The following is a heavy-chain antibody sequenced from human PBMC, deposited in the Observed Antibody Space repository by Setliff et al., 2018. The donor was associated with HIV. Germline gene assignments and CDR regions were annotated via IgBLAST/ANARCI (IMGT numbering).Heavy chain of an antibody. CDR3: ARGGSGNSYNGAFDY. V-gene: IGHV4-4*08. CDR1: GGSISSYY. CDR2: IYTSGST. J-gene: IGHJ4*02. Sequence: SETLSLTCTASGGSISSYYWSWIRQPPGKGLEWIGSIYTSGSTNYNPSLKSRLTISLDTKNQFSLKLSSVTAADTAVYYCARGGSGNSYNGAFDYWGQGTLVTVSS. D-gene: IGHD3-10*01.